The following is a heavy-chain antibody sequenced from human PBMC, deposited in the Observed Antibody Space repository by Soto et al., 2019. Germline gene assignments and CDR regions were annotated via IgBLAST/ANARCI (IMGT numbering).Heavy chain of an antibody. CDR2: ISWNSGSI. CDR1: GFTFDDYA. J-gene: IGHJ4*02. Sequence: VQLVESGGGLVQPGRSLRLSCAASGFTFDDYAMHWVRQAPGKGLEWVSGISWNSGSIGYADSVKGRFTISRDNAKNSLYLQMNSLRAEDTALYYCAKAGGYCSSTSCYFDYWGQGTLVTVSS. CDR3: AKAGGYCSSTSCYFDY. D-gene: IGHD2-2*01. V-gene: IGHV3-9*01.